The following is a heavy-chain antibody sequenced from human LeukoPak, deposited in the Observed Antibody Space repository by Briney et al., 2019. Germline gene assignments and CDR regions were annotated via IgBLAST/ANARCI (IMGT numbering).Heavy chain of an antibody. CDR2: ISTCSGNT. J-gene: IGHJ5*01. CDR1: GYTFTNYG. D-gene: IGHD3-10*01. Sequence: GASVKVSCKASGYTFTNYGITWVRQAPGQGLEWMGWISTCSGNTNYARNLQGRVTMTTDTSTTTAYMELRSLRSDDTAVYYCARGGVTNWLDSWGQGTLVTVSS. CDR3: ARGGVTNWLDS. V-gene: IGHV1-18*01.